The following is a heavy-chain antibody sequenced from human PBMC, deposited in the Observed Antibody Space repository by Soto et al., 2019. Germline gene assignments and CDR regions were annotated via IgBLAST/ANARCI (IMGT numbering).Heavy chain of an antibody. V-gene: IGHV4-30-4*01. CDR2: IYHSGNT. Sequence: QVQLQESGPGLVKPSQTLSLTCTVSGGSISSGDYYWSWIRQPPGKGLEWIGYIYHSGNTYYNPSLKSRVTISLDTSKNQFSLKLSSVTAADTAVYYCARERPDGARLDPWGQGTLVTVSS. D-gene: IGHD6-6*01. CDR3: ARERPDGARLDP. J-gene: IGHJ5*02. CDR1: GGSISSGDYY.